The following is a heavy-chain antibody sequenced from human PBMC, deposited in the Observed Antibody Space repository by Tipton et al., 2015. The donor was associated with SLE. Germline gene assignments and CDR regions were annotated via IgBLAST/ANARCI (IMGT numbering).Heavy chain of an antibody. J-gene: IGHJ4*02. D-gene: IGHD2-15*01. V-gene: IGHV4-61*02. CDR3: ARGAQGTLTVYSIDY. CDR2: FYNSGIT. Sequence: TLSLTCTVSGDSFSSGSSSWNWVRQPAGKGLEWIGLFYNSGITNYNPSLQSRVTLSVDMSKNQFSLRLSSLTAADTGVYYCARGAQGTLTVYSIDYWGQGTLVTVSS. CDR1: GDSFSSGSSS.